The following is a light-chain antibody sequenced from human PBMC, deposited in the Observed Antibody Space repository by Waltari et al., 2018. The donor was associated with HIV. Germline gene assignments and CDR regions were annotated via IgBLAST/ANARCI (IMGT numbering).Light chain of an antibody. CDR2: EVS. CDR3: SSYAGSNNLYV. J-gene: IGLJ1*01. Sequence: TSSDVGGYNYVSWYHQHPGKAPKLMIYEVSKRPSGVPDRFSGSKSGNTASLTVSGLQAEDEADYYCSSYAGSNNLYVFGTGTKVTVL. CDR1: SSDVGGYNY. V-gene: IGLV2-8*01.